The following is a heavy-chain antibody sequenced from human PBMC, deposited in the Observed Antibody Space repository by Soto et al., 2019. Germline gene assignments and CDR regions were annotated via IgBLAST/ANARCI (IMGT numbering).Heavy chain of an antibody. Sequence: QLQLQESGSGLVKPSQTLSLTCAVSGGSISSGGYSWSWIRQPPGKGLEWIGYIYHSGSTYYNPSLQRRVTLSVDRSKNQFSLKLSSVNAADTAVYYWASSRGSPVPLDYWGQGTLVTVSS. V-gene: IGHV4-30-2*01. CDR2: IYHSGST. D-gene: IGHD1-26*01. J-gene: IGHJ4*02. CDR3: ASSRGSPVPLDY. CDR1: GGSISSGGYS.